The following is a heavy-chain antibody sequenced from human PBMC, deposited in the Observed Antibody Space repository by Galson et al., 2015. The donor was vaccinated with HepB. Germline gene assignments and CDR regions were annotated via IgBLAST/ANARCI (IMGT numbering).Heavy chain of an antibody. CDR1: GYTFTSYG. CDR3: ARDERIVGARDFDY. J-gene: IGHJ4*02. Sequence: SVKVSCKASGYTFTSYGISWVRQAPGQGLEWMGWISAYNGKTNYVQKVQGRVTMTTDTSTSTAYMELRSLRSDDTAVYYCARDERIVGARDFDYWGQGTQVTVSS. CDR2: ISAYNGKT. V-gene: IGHV1-18*04. D-gene: IGHD1-26*01.